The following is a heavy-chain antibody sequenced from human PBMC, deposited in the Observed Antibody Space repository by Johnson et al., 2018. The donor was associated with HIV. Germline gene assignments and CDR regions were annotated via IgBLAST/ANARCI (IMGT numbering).Heavy chain of an antibody. J-gene: IGHJ3*02. D-gene: IGHD2-15*01. V-gene: IGHV3-48*04. Sequence: VQLVESGGGLVRPGESLRLSCVASGFTFSGYWMTWVRQAPGKGLAWVSYISSSGSTIYYADSVKGRFTISRDNAKNSLYLQMNSLRAEDTAVYYCARARWYLGGGSCCAFDIWGQGTMVTVSS. CDR2: ISSSGSTI. CDR1: GFTFSGYW. CDR3: ARARWYLGGGSCCAFDI.